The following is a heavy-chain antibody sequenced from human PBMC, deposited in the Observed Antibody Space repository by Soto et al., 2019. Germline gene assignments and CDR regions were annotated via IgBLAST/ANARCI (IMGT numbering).Heavy chain of an antibody. J-gene: IGHJ4*02. D-gene: IGHD3-10*01. CDR1: GYSFTSYW. V-gene: IGHV5-51*01. CDR2: IYPGDSDT. Sequence: GESLKISCKGSGYSFTSYWIGWVRQMPGKGLEWMGIIYPGDSDTRYSPSFQGQVTISADKSVSTAYLQWSSLKASDTAMYYCARRGLCTRSGEGNCDYWGQGTLGTASS. CDR3: ARRGLCTRSGEGNCDY.